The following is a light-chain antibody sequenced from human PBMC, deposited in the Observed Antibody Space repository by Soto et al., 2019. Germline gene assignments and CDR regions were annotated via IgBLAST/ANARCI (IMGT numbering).Light chain of an antibody. CDR2: GAS. Sequence: MTQSPSSLSVSPGERATLSCRASQSVSSNLAWYQQKAGQAPRLLIYGASTRATDIPARFSGSGSGTEFTLTISSLQSEDFAVYYCQQYNNWPPLTFGGGTKVDIK. CDR1: QSVSSN. J-gene: IGKJ4*01. V-gene: IGKV3D-15*01. CDR3: QQYNNWPPLT.